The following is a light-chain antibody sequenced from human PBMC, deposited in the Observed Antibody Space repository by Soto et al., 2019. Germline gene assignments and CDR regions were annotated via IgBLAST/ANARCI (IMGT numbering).Light chain of an antibody. CDR1: SSDVGGYDY. J-gene: IGLJ2*01. Sequence: QSALTQPPSASGSPGQSVTISCTGTSSDVGGYDYVSWYQQHPGKAPKLMIYEVSKRPSGVPDRFSGSKSGNTASLTVSGLQAEDEADYYGNSYAGSNVVFGGGTKLTVL. CDR3: NSYAGSNVV. CDR2: EVS. V-gene: IGLV2-8*01.